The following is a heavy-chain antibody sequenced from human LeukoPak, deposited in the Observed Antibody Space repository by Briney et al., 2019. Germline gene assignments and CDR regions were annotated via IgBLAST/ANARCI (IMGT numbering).Heavy chain of an antibody. CDR3: ARGYCTNAVCSLGPTQA. J-gene: IGHJ4*02. CDR2: IYSSGST. D-gene: IGHD2-8*01. V-gene: IGHV4-39*07. CDR1: GGSISSSSDY. Sequence: SETLSLTCTVSGGSISSSSDYWGWIRQPPGKGLEWIGSIYSSGSTYYNPSLKSRVTISVDTSNNQFSLKLSSVTAADTAIYYCARGYCTNAVCSLGPTQAWGQGTLDTVSS.